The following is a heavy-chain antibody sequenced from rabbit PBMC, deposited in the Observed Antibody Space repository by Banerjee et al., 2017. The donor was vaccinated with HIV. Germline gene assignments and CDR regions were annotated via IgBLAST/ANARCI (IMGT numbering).Heavy chain of an antibody. J-gene: IGHJ4*01. D-gene: IGHD4-1*01. CDR2: IACINTSSGNI. CDR3: ARDLAGVIGWNFNL. V-gene: IGHV1S45*01. Sequence: QQQLEESGGGLVKPGGTLTLTCKASGIDISRYNMQWVRQSPGKGLEYIGYIACINTSSGNIVYATWAKGRFTISKTSWTTVTLQMTSLTAADTATYFCARDLAGVIGWNFNLWGPGTLVTVS. CDR1: GIDISRYNM.